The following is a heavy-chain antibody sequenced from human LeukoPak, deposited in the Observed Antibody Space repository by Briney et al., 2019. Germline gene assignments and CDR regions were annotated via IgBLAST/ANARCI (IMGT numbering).Heavy chain of an antibody. D-gene: IGHD6-19*01. J-gene: IGHJ4*02. V-gene: IGHV3-30*18. CDR3: AKEGSGWYGFGY. CDR2: ISYDGSNK. Sequence: PGGSLRLSCAASGFTLSSYGMHWVRQAPGKGLEWVAVISYDGSNKYYADSVKGRFTISRDNSKNTLYLQMNSLRAEDTAVYYCAKEGSGWYGFGYWGQGTLVTVSS. CDR1: GFTLSSYG.